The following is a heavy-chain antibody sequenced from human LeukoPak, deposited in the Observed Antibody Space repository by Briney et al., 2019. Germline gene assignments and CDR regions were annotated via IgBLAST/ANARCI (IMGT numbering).Heavy chain of an antibody. CDR2: IKQDGSEK. D-gene: IGHD5-12*01. CDR1: GFTFSNYW. V-gene: IGHV3-7*01. CDR3: ARVDSGFFDY. Sequence: PGGSLRLSCAVSGFTFSNYWMSWVRQAPGKGLEWVANIKQDGSEKYYVDSVKGRFTISRDNAKNSLYLQMNSLRAEDTAVYYCARVDSGFFDYWGQGTLVTVSS. J-gene: IGHJ4*02.